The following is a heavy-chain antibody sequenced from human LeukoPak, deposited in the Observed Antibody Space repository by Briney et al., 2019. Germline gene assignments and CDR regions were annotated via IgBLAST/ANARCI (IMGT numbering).Heavy chain of an antibody. J-gene: IGHJ5*02. CDR3: ARGDSSSWYRGSWWFDP. CDR2: IKQDGSEK. Sequence: GGSLTLSCAASGFSFSNYWMSWVRQAPGKGLEWVANIKQDGSEKYYVDSVKGRFTISRDNAKNSLYLQMNSLRAEDTAVYYCARGDSSSWYRGSWWFDPWGQGTLVTVSS. CDR1: GFSFSNYW. V-gene: IGHV3-7*01. D-gene: IGHD6-13*01.